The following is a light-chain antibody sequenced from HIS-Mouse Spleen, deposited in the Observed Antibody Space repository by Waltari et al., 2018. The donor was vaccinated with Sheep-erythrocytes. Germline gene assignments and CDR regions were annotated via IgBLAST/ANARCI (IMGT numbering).Light chain of an antibody. CDR2: EGS. V-gene: IGLV2-23*01. CDR1: SRAVGSYNL. CDR3: CSYAGSSTPWV. J-gene: IGLJ3*02. Sequence: QSALTQPASVSGSPGPSLTISCTGTSRAVGSYNLVPWYQQHPRKAPKLMIYEGSKRPSGVSNRFSGSKSGNTASLTISGLQAEDEADYYCCSYAGSSTPWVFGGGTKLTVL.